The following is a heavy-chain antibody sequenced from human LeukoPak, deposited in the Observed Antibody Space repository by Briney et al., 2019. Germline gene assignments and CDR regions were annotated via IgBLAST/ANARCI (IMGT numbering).Heavy chain of an antibody. D-gene: IGHD7-27*01. CDR1: GGSINTYY. V-gene: IGHV4-59*01. Sequence: PSETLSLTRTVSGGSINTYYWSWIRQPPGKGLEWIGYIYNSGSTSYHPSLKSRVTISGDTSKNQFSLKLSSVTAADTAVYYCARRANWGFFDYWGQGTLVTVSS. J-gene: IGHJ4*02. CDR3: ARRANWGFFDY. CDR2: IYNSGST.